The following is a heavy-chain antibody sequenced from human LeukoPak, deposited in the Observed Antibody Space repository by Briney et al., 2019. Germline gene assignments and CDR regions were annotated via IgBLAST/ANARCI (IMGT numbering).Heavy chain of an antibody. J-gene: IGHJ4*02. Sequence: ASVKVSFKASGYTFTGYYMHWVRQAPGQGLEWMGRINPNSGGTNYAQKFQGRVTMTRDTSISTAYMELSRLRSDDTAVYYCARTVYYYDSSGYYDYWGQGTLVTVSS. CDR1: GYTFTGYY. V-gene: IGHV1-2*06. CDR2: INPNSGGT. D-gene: IGHD3-22*01. CDR3: ARTVYYYDSSGYYDY.